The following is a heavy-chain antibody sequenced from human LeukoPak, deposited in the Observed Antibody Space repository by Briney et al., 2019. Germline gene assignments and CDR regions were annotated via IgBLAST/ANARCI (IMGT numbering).Heavy chain of an antibody. J-gene: IGHJ4*02. V-gene: IGHV4-4*07. D-gene: IGHD3-22*01. CDR1: GGSISSYY. CDR2: IYTSGST. Sequence: SETLSLTCTVSGGSISSYYWSWIRQPAGKGLEWIGRIYTSGSTNYNPSLKSRVTMSVDTSKNQFSLKLSSVTAADTAVYYCARAVDYYDSSGYSLLFDYWGQGTLVTVSS. CDR3: ARAVDYYDSSGYSLLFDY.